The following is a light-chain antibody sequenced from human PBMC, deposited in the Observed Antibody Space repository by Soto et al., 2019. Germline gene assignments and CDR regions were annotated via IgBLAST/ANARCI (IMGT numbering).Light chain of an antibody. CDR2: DVS. Sequence: QSALTQLRSVSGSPGQSVTISCTGTSSDVGGYNYVSWYQQHPGKAPKLMIYDVSKRPSGVPDRCSGSKSGNTASLTISGLQAEDEADYYCCSYAGSYTLVFGGGTKLTVL. V-gene: IGLV2-11*01. CDR3: CSYAGSYTLV. J-gene: IGLJ2*01. CDR1: SSDVGGYNY.